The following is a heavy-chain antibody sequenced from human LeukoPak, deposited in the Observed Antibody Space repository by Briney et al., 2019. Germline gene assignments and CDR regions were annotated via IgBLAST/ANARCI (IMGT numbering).Heavy chain of an antibody. CDR1: GGTFSSYA. D-gene: IGHD6-6*01. V-gene: IGHV1-69*05. J-gene: IGHJ4*02. CDR3: ARTFVRQLVLWFDY. Sequence: GASVKVSCKASGGTFSSYAISWVRQAPGQGLEWMGGIIPIFGTANYAQKFQGRVTITTDESTSTAYMELSSLRSEDTAVYYCARTFVRQLVLWFDYWGQGTLVTVSS. CDR2: IIPIFGTA.